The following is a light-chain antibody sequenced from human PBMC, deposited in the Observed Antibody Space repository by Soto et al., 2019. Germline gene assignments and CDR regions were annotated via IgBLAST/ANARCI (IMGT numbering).Light chain of an antibody. J-gene: IGLJ2*01. CDR3: QTYDTGVSGSI. CDR1: SSNIGAGYD. V-gene: IGLV1-40*01. Sequence: QSVLTQPPSVSGAPGQRVAISCAGTSSNIGAGYDEHWYQHLPGTAPKLLIFGNINRPAGVPDRFSGSKSGTSASLAITGLQAADEGYYYCQTYDTGVSGSIFGGGTKVTVL. CDR2: GNI.